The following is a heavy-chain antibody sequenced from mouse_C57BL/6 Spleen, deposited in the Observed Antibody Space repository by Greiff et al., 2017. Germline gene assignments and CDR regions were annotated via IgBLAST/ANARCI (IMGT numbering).Heavy chain of an antibody. CDR3: ARSWDGSSSYWYFDV. Sequence: VKLMESGAELVKPGASVKISCKASGYAFSSYWMNWVKQRPGKGLEWIGQIYPGDGDTNYNGKFKGKATLTADKSSSTAYMQLSSLTSEDSAVYFCARSWDGSSSYWYFDVWGTGTTVTVSS. J-gene: IGHJ1*03. D-gene: IGHD1-1*01. CDR1: GYAFSSYW. V-gene: IGHV1-80*01. CDR2: IYPGDGDT.